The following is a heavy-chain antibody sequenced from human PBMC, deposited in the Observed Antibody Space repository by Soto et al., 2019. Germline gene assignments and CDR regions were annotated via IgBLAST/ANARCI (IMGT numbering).Heavy chain of an antibody. CDR2: IWYDGSNK. D-gene: IGHD6-19*01. Sequence: QVQLVESGGGVVQPGRSLRLSCAAYGCTFRSDGMHWVRQAPGKGLEWVAVIWYDGSNKYYADSVKGRFTISRDNSKNTLYLQMNSLRAEDTAVYYCARDRSGWYFDYWGQGTLVTDSS. CDR3: ARDRSGWYFDY. CDR1: GCTFRSDG. V-gene: IGHV3-33*01. J-gene: IGHJ4*02.